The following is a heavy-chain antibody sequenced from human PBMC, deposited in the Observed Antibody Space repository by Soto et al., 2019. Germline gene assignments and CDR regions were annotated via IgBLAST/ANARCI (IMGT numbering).Heavy chain of an antibody. Sequence: QVQLQASGPGLVKPSGTLSLTCAVSGGSISSSNWWSWVRQPPGKGLEWIGEIYHSGSTNYNPSLKSRVTISVDKSKNPCSLKLSSVTAADTAVYYCARQLGDRAYYYYGMDVWGQGTTVTVSS. J-gene: IGHJ6*02. CDR3: ARQLGDRAYYYYGMDV. CDR1: GGSISSSNW. V-gene: IGHV4-4*02. D-gene: IGHD6-13*01. CDR2: IYHSGST.